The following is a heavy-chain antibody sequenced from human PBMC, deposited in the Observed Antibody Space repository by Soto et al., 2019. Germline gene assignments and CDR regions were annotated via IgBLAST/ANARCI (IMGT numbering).Heavy chain of an antibody. CDR2: IYYRGGT. D-gene: IGHD5-12*01. V-gene: IGHV4-31*03. CDR3: ARKDSGYGDYMDV. Sequence: QVQLQESGPGLVKPSQTLSLTCTVSGGSISRGGYYWSWIRQHPGKGLEWIGYIYYRGGTYYNPSLKSRVTISVGTSEKQFSLRLSSVTAADTAVYYCARKDSGYGDYMDVWGKGTTVTVSS. CDR1: GGSISRGGYY. J-gene: IGHJ6*03.